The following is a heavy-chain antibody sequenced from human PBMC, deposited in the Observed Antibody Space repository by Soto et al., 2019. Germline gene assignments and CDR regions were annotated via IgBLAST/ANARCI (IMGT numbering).Heavy chain of an antibody. CDR2: ISYDGSNK. D-gene: IGHD6-13*01. V-gene: IGHV3-30-3*01. J-gene: IGHJ6*02. Sequence: QVQLVESGGGVVQPGRSLRLSCAASGFTFSSYAMHWVRQAPGKGLEWVAVISYDGSNKYYADSVKGRFTISRDNSKNTLYLQMNSLRAEDTAVYYCARDEGYSSGWYDYYYYGMDVWGQGTTVTVSS. CDR1: GFTFSSYA. CDR3: ARDEGYSSGWYDYYYYGMDV.